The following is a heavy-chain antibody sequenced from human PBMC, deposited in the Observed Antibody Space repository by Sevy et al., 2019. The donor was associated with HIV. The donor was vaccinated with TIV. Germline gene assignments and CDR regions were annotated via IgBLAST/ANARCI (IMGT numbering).Heavy chain of an antibody. J-gene: IGHJ5*02. V-gene: IGHV3-7*01. D-gene: IGHD5-18*01. Sequence: GGSLRLSCAASGFTFSNYWMSWVRQAPGKGLEWVANIKPEGSEKNYMDSVEGRFTISRDNAKNSLSLQMNSLRVEDTAVYYCARGHTGMATWGQGTLVTVSS. CDR2: IKPEGSEK. CDR1: GFTFSNYW. CDR3: ARGHTGMAT.